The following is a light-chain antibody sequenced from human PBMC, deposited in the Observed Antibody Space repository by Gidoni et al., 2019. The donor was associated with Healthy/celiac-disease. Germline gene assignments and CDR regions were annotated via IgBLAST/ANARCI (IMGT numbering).Light chain of an antibody. V-gene: IGKV1-39*01. Sequence: DIQMTQSPSSLSASVGDRVTITCRASQSIISYLNWYQQKPGKAPKLLIYAASSLQSGVPSRFSGSGSGTDCTRTISSLQPDDFATYYCKQSYSTTWTFGQGTKVEIK. J-gene: IGKJ1*01. CDR1: QSIISY. CDR2: AAS. CDR3: KQSYSTTWT.